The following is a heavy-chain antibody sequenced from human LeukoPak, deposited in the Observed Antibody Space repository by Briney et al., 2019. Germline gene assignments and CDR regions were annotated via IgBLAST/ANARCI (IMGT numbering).Heavy chain of an antibody. CDR3: ACGFGLLSGHTP. V-gene: IGHV1-8*01. CDR1: GYTFTSYD. CDR2: MNPNSGNT. D-gene: IGHD3-10*01. Sequence: ASVKVSCKASGYTFTSYDINWVRQATGQGLEWMGWMNPNSGNTGYAQKFQGRVTMTRNTSISTAYMELSSLRSEDTAVYYCACGFGLLSGHTPWGQGTLVTVSS. J-gene: IGHJ5*02.